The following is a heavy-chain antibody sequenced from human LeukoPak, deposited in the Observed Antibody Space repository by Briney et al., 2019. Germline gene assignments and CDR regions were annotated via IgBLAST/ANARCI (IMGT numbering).Heavy chain of an antibody. CDR3: ARDGGAIGRWFDP. CDR1: GYSISSGYY. CDR2: IYHSGST. Sequence: TSETLSLTCTVSGYSISSGYYWGWIRQPPGKGLEWIGSIYHSGSTYYNPSLKSRVTISVDTSKNQFSLKLSSVTAADTAVYYCARDGGAIGRWFDPWGQGTLVTVSS. D-gene: IGHD2/OR15-2a*01. V-gene: IGHV4-38-2*02. J-gene: IGHJ5*02.